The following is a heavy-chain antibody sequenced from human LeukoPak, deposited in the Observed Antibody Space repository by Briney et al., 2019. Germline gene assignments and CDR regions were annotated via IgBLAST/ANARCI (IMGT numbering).Heavy chain of an antibody. D-gene: IGHD5-18*01. CDR2: ISYNANNQ. V-gene: IGHV3-30*18. J-gene: IGHJ5*02. CDR1: GFAFRSYG. CDR3: AKGVNWIQTTLLNWFDP. Sequence: GGSLRLSCAASGFAFRSYGMHWVRQAPGKGLEWVAIISYNANNQYYADSVKGRFTISRDNSKNTLYLQMNSLRAEDTAVYYCAKGVNWIQTTLLNWFDPWGQGTLVTVSS.